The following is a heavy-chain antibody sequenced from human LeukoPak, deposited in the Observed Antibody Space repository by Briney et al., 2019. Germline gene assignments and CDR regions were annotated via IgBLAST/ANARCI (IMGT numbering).Heavy chain of an antibody. CDR3: AKDRDGGNFFFDY. CDR2: ITSDSSTR. V-gene: IGHV3-48*01. J-gene: IGHJ4*02. CDR1: GFTFSSHS. D-gene: IGHD2-15*01. Sequence: PGGSLRLSCVASGFTFSSHSMDWVRQAPGQGLGWVSYITSDSSTRFYADSVKGRFTASRDNAEKSMYLQMNNLRAEDTAVYYCAKDRDGGNFFFDYWGQGTLATVSS.